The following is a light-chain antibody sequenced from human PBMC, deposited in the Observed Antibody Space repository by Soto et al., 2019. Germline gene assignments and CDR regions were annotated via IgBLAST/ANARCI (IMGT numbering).Light chain of an antibody. V-gene: IGLV2-8*01. J-gene: IGLJ1*01. CDR1: SSDVGKYNY. CDR3: SSYAGSSNV. CDR2: EVN. Sequence: QSALTQPASVSGSPGQSITISCTGTSSDVGKYNYVSWYQQHPAKAPKLMIFEVNKRPSGVPDRFSGSKSGNTASLTVSGLQAEDEADYYCSSYAGSSNVFGTGTKVTVL.